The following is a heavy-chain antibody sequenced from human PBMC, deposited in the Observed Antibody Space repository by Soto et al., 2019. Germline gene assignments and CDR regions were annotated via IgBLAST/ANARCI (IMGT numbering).Heavy chain of an antibody. CDR2: VYYTGST. V-gene: IGHV4-59*01. Sequence: SETLALTCNVSVGSIWCSYGSWIRQSPGKGLEWLGYVYYTGSTNYSPSLRSRVSISVDTSKNEFSLRLSSVTAADTAVYFCARSVAVPGAHLDYWGQGTQVTVSS. CDR3: ARSVAVPGAHLDY. CDR1: VGSIWCSY. J-gene: IGHJ4*02. D-gene: IGHD6-19*01.